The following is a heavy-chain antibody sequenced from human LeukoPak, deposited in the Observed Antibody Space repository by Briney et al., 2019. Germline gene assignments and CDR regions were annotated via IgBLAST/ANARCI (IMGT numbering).Heavy chain of an antibody. Sequence: GGSLRLSCAASQFAFNYYNMNWVRQAPGKGLEWVSVISGSGDNSYYADSVKGRFTISRDNSKSTLFLQMHSLRAEDTAVYYCAKDLSSSSGRWSDPWGQGTLVTVSS. CDR2: ISGSGDNS. V-gene: IGHV3-23*01. CDR1: QFAFNYYN. J-gene: IGHJ5*02. D-gene: IGHD6-6*01. CDR3: AKDLSSSSGRWSDP.